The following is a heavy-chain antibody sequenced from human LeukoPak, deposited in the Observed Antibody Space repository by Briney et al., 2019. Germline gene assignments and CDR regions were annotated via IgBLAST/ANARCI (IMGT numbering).Heavy chain of an antibody. D-gene: IGHD3-10*01. CDR3: ARGVPEGFGELFWFDP. CDR1: GGSFSGYY. V-gene: IGHV4-34*01. CDR2: INHSGST. Sequence: SETLSLTCAVYGGSFSGYYWSWIRQPPGKGLEWIGEINHSGSTNYNPSLKSRVTISVDTSKNQFSLKLSSVTAADTAVYYCARGVPEGFGELFWFDPWGQGTLVTVSS. J-gene: IGHJ5*02.